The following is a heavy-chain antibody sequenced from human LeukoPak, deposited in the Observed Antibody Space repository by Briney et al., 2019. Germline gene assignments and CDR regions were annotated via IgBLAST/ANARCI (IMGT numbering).Heavy chain of an antibody. J-gene: IGHJ5*02. Sequence: ASVKVSCKASGYTFTSYGISWVRQAPGQGLEWMGWISAYNGNTNYAQKLQGRVTMTTDTSTSTAYMELRSLRSDDTAVYYCARATPITMVRGVTLNWFDPWGQGTLVTVSS. CDR3: ARATPITMVRGVTLNWFDP. CDR2: ISAYNGNT. CDR1: GYTFTSYG. V-gene: IGHV1-18*01. D-gene: IGHD3-10*01.